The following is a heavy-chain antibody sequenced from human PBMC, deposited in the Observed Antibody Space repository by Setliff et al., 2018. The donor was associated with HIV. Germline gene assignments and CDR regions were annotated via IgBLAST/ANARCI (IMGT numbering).Heavy chain of an antibody. V-gene: IGHV1-8*02. CDR3: ARRYYNFWSGSHDAFDI. CDR1: GYTFTNSD. CDR2: MNPNSDNT. J-gene: IGHJ3*02. D-gene: IGHD3-3*01. Sequence: ASVKVSCKASGYTFTNSDINWVRQATGQGLEWMGWMNPNSDNTGYAQKFQGRVTMTRNTSINTAYMELSSLGSEDTAVYYCARRYYNFWSGSHDAFDIWGQGTMVTVSS.